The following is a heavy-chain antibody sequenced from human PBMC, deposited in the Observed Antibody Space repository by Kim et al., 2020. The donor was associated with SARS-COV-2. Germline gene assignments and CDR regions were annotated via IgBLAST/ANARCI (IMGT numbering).Heavy chain of an antibody. CDR2: IIPIFGTA. Sequence: SVKVSCKASGGTFSSYAISWVRQAPGQGLEWMGGIIPIFGTANYAQKFQGRVTITADESTSTAYMELSSLRSEDTAVYYCARETSPGENWFDPWGQGTLVTVSS. V-gene: IGHV1-69*13. CDR3: ARETSPGENWFDP. D-gene: IGHD3-16*01. CDR1: GGTFSSYA. J-gene: IGHJ5*02.